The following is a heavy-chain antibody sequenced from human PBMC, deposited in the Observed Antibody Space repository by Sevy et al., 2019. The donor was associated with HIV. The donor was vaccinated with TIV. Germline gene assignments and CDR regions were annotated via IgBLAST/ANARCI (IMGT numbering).Heavy chain of an antibody. J-gene: IGHJ4*02. CDR2: ISNSGSSV. CDR3: ARDLPPSATTVAHFDC. V-gene: IGHV3-48*03. D-gene: IGHD4-17*01. CDR1: GFSFSSYE. Sequence: GGSLRLSCAASGFSFSSYEMNWVRQAPGKGLEWLLYISNSGSSVYYSDSVRGRFTISRDNARNSLYLQMNSLRAEDTAVYYCARDLPPSATTVAHFDCWGQGTLVTVSS.